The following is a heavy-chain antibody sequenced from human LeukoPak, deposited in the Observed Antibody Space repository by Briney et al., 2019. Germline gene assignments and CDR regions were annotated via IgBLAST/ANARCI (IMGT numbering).Heavy chain of an antibody. D-gene: IGHD3-22*01. V-gene: IGHV3-30*18. CDR1: GFTFNSFG. J-gene: IGHJ3*02. CDR2: ISYDGSNK. CDR3: AKDYDSSGWAAFGI. Sequence: GGSLRLSCAASGFTFNSFGMHWVRQAPGKGLEWVAVISYDGSNKYFADSVKGRFTISRDNSKNTLYLQMNSLRAEDTAVYYCAKDYDSSGWAAFGIWGQGTMVTVSS.